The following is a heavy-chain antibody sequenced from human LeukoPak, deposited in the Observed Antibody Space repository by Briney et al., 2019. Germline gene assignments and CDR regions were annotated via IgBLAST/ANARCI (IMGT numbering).Heavy chain of an antibody. V-gene: IGHV6-1*01. J-gene: IGHJ5*02. D-gene: IGHD5-12*01. CDR3: ARVEWLRLRNWFDP. CDR1: GDSISSNSAA. CDR2: TYYRSKWYN. Sequence: PSQTLSLTCAISGDSISSNSAAWNWIRQSPSRGLEWLGRTYYRSKWYNDYTVSVKSRITINPDTSKNQFSLQLNSVTPEDTAVYYCARVEWLRLRNWFDPWGQGTLVTVSS.